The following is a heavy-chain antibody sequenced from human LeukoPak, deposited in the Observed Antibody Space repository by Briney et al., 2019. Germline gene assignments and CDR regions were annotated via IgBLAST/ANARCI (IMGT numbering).Heavy chain of an antibody. V-gene: IGHV4-34*01. CDR2: INHSGST. CDR3: AREAVAGTGDY. CDR1: GASISGSNGYY. J-gene: IGHJ4*02. D-gene: IGHD6-19*01. Sequence: SETLSLTCAVSGASISGSNGYYWGWIRQPPGKGLEWIGEINHSGSTNYNPSLKSRVTISVDTSKNQFSLKLSSVTAADTAVYYCAREAVAGTGDYWGQGTLVTVSS.